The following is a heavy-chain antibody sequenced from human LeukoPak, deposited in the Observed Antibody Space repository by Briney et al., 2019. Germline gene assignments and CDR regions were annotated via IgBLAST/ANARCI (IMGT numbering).Heavy chain of an antibody. J-gene: IGHJ4*02. CDR3: ARYFFD. Sequence: PGGSLRLSCAASGFIFSSNAFNWVRQAPGKGLEWVSAISDSGDIIQYAVSVRGRFTISRDNSKNTLYLQMNSLRVEDTAVYYCARYFFDWGQGTLVTVSS. D-gene: IGHD3-9*01. V-gene: IGHV3-23*01. CDR2: ISDSGDII. CDR1: GFIFSSNA.